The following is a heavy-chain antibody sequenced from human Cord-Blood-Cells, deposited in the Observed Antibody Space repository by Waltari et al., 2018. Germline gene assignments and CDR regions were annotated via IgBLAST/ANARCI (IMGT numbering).Heavy chain of an antibody. CDR3: ARGVLEYGSEWGDNWFDP. D-gene: IGHD3-10*01. Sequence: QVQLVQSGAEVKKPGSSVTVSCKASGGTFSSYAISWVRQAPGQGLEWMGVIIPIFGTANYAQKFQGRVTITADESTSTAYMELSSLRSEDTAVYYCARGVLEYGSEWGDNWFDPWGQGTLVTVSS. CDR1: GGTFSSYA. J-gene: IGHJ5*02. V-gene: IGHV1-69*01. CDR2: IIPIFGTA.